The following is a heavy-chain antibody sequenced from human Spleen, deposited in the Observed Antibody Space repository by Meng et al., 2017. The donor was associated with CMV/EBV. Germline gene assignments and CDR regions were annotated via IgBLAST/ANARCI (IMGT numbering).Heavy chain of an antibody. Sequence: GGSLRLSCAASGFTFSNYWMSWVRQAPGKGLEWVANIKQDGSEKNYVDSVKGRFTISRDNAKTSLYLQMNSLRAADTAVYYCARDRGSIVVPGTPFSDYWGQGSLVTVSS. J-gene: IGHJ4*02. D-gene: IGHD6-19*01. CDR1: GFTFSNYW. CDR2: IKQDGSEK. V-gene: IGHV3-7*01. CDR3: ARDRGSIVVPGTPFSDY.